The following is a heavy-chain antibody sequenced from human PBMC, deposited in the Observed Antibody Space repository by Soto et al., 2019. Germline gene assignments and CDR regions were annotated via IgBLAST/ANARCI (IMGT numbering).Heavy chain of an antibody. CDR3: ARARQLVHDCFGP. CDR1: GFTFSSYS. D-gene: IGHD6-13*01. V-gene: IGHV3-21*06. CDR2: NTTGGEYR. Sequence: EVQLVESGGGLVKPGGSLRLSCTASGFTFSSYSINWVRQAPGKGLEWVSGNTTGGEYRYYADSVKGRFTISRDNADNSVFLEMRSLRVEYTAVYYLARARQLVHDCFGPWGQGTQVSVSS. J-gene: IGHJ5*02.